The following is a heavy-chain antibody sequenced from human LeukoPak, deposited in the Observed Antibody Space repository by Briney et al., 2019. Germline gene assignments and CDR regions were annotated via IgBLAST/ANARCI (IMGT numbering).Heavy chain of an antibody. CDR1: GDSVSSNSAA. D-gene: IGHD3-10*01. J-gene: IGHJ3*02. V-gene: IGHV6-1*01. Sequence: SQTLSLTCAISGDSVSSNSAAWNWIRQSPSRGLEWLGRTYYRSKWNNDYAASVKSRIIINPDTSKNQFSLQLDSVTPEDTAVYYCARYYYGPGSANTFDIWGQGTMATVSS. CDR2: TYYRSKWNN. CDR3: ARYYYGPGSANTFDI.